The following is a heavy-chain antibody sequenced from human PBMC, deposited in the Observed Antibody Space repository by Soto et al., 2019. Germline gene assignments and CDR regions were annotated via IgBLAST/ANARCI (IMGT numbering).Heavy chain of an antibody. CDR1: GFTFSSYS. D-gene: IGHD5-12*01. CDR3: ASARWLRLGDAFDI. CDR2: ISSSSSTI. J-gene: IGHJ3*02. V-gene: IGHV3-48*01. Sequence: GGSLRLSCAASGFTFSSYSMNWVRQAPGKGLEWVSYISSSSSTIYYADSVKGRFTISRDNAKNSLYLQMNSLRAEDTAVYYCASARWLRLGDAFDIWGQGTMVTVSS.